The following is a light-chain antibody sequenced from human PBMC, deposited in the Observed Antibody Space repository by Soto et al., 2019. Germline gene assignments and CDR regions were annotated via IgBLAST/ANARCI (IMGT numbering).Light chain of an antibody. Sequence: QSALTQPASVSGSPGQSITISCTGTSRYVGGYSYVSWYQQHPGKAPKLMIYDVNNRPSGVSDRFSGSKSGNTASLTISGLQAEYESDYYCSSFTSYSTLVFGGGTKLTVL. CDR1: SRYVGGYSY. J-gene: IGLJ2*01. CDR2: DVN. V-gene: IGLV2-14*03. CDR3: SSFTSYSTLV.